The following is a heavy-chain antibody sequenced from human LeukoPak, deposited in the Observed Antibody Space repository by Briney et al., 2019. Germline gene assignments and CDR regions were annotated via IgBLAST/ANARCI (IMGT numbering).Heavy chain of an antibody. Sequence: GGSLRLSCAASGFTFSNYAMSWVRQAPGKGLEWVSAITGSGGNTYYADSVKGRFTISRDNSKNTVFLQMNSLRAEDTAVYYCAKGGDYDVLTGYYVSDYWGQGTLVTVSS. D-gene: IGHD3-9*01. CDR3: AKGGDYDVLTGYYVSDY. J-gene: IGHJ4*02. CDR1: GFTFSNYA. CDR2: ITGSGGNT. V-gene: IGHV3-23*01.